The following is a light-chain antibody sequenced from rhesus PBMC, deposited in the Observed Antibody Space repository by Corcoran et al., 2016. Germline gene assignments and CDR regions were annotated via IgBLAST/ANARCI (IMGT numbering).Light chain of an antibody. J-gene: IGKJ4*01. CDR1: QSISSW. CDR3: KQYTSSPLT. Sequence: DIQMTQSPSSLSASVGDTVTITCRANQSISSWLAWYQQKQGKAPKLLIYKASSLQSGVPSRFSGSRSGTDFTITISSLKSEDFATYYCKQYTSSPLTFGGGTKVELK. CDR2: KAS. V-gene: IGKV1-22*01.